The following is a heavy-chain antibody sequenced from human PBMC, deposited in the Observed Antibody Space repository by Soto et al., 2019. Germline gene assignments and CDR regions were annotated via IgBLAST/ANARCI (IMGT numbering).Heavy chain of an antibody. Sequence: QVQLVQSGAELKKTGSSVKVSCRASGDTFSSYAVNWVRQAPGRGLEWMGRIITVLGTTDYAQNFKGRFTITAEKSTKTVYMELSSLRSEDTAVYYCARRRYCGYDCYHKHYYGMDVWGQGTTFTVAS. D-gene: IGHD2-21*01. V-gene: IGHV1-69*08. J-gene: IGHJ6*02. CDR3: ARRRYCGYDCYHKHYYGMDV. CDR1: GDTFSSYA. CDR2: IITVLGTT.